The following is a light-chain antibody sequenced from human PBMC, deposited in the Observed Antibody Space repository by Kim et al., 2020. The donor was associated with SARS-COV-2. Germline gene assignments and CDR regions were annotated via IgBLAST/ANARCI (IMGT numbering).Light chain of an antibody. J-gene: IGKJ1*01. V-gene: IGKV3-15*01. CDR2: GAA. CDR3: QQYDVWPRP. Sequence: VSPGERATLSCMASQSVSRNLAWYQKKPGQAPRLLIHGAATRATGIPDRFGGSGSGTEFTLTISSLQSEDVAVYYCQQYDVWPRPFGQGTKVDIK. CDR1: QSVSRN.